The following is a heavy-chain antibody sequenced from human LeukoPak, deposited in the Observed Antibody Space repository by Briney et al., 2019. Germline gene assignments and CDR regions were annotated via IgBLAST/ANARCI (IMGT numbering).Heavy chain of an antibody. CDR2: INPNSGGT. D-gene: IGHD3-10*01. CDR1: GYTFTGYY. Sequence: GASVKVSCKASGYTFTGYYMHWVRQAPGQRLEWMGRINPNSGGTNYAQKFQGRVTMTRDTSISIAYMELSRLRSDDTAVYYCARGPGDYYGMDVWGQGTTVTVSS. V-gene: IGHV1-2*06. J-gene: IGHJ6*02. CDR3: ARGPGDYYGMDV.